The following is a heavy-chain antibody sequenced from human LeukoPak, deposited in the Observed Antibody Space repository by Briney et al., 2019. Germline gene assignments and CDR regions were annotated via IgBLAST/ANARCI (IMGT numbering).Heavy chain of an antibody. Sequence: GGSLRLSCAASGFTFSSYAMSWVRQAPGKGLEWVSVISGSGGSTHYAGSVKGRFTISRDNSKNTLYLQMNSLRAEDTAVYYCAKGSYSTEGYWGQGTLVSVSS. CDR2: ISGSGGST. J-gene: IGHJ4*02. V-gene: IGHV3-23*01. CDR1: GFTFSSYA. D-gene: IGHD6-13*01. CDR3: AKGSYSTEGY.